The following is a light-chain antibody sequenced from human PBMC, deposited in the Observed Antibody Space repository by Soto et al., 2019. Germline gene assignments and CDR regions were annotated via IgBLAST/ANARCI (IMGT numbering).Light chain of an antibody. J-gene: IGLJ2*01. CDR2: EVT. Sequence: QSALTQPPSASGSPGQPVTISCTGTSSDVGGYNFVSWYQQHPGKAPKLIIYEVTQRPSGVPDRFSGSKSGNTASLAVSGLQGEDGADYYCSSYAGTNIVIFGGGTQLTVL. V-gene: IGLV2-8*01. CDR3: SSYAGTNIVI. CDR1: SSDVGGYNF.